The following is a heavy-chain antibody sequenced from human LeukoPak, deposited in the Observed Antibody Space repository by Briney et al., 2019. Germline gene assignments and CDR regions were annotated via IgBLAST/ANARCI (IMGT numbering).Heavy chain of an antibody. J-gene: IGHJ5*02. CDR1: GYSFTSYW. CDR3: ACRDLTSTWSYP. V-gene: IGHV5-51*01. CDR2: IFPGDSRT. D-gene: IGHD2-2*01. Sequence: GESLKISCKGIGYSFTSYWIGWVRQMPGKGLEWMGVIFPGDSRTRYNPSFQGQVTISVDKSISTAYLQWVSLKASDTAMYYCACRDLTSTWSYPSGQGTLVTVSS.